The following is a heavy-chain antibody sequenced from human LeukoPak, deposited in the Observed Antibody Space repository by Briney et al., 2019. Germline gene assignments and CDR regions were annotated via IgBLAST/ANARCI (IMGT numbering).Heavy chain of an antibody. CDR1: GFTFSSYG. J-gene: IGHJ5*02. CDR2: IWYDGSNK. CDR3: ARDGEIWFGELLFGFDP. D-gene: IGHD3-10*01. V-gene: IGHV3-33*01. Sequence: GRSLRLSCAASGFTFSSYGMHWVRQAPGKGLEWVAVIWYDGSNKYYADSVKGRFTISRDNPKNTLCLQMNSLRAEDTAVYYCARDGEIWFGELLFGFDPWGQGTLVTVSS.